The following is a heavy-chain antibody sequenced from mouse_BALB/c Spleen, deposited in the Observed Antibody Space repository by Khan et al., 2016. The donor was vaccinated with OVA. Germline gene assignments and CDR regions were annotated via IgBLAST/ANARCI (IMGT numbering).Heavy chain of an antibody. D-gene: IGHD1-1*01. Sequence: EVQLQESGPGLVKPSQSLSLTCTVTGYSITSNYAWNWIRQFPGNKLEWMGYISYSGTTSYNPSLKSRISITRDTSKNPFFLQLNSVTTEDTATYYCARGNCYGYAMDYWGQGTSVTVSS. CDR2: ISYSGTT. CDR3: ARGNCYGYAMDY. CDR1: GYSITSNYA. V-gene: IGHV3-2*02. J-gene: IGHJ4*01.